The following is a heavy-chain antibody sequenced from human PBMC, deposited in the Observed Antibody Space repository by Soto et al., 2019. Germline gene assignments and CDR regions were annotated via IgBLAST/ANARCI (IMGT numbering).Heavy chain of an antibody. Sequence: EAQLLESGGGLVQPGGSLRLSCTTSRFSLNTYGMTWVRRAPGKGLEWVSTLSASGSGSYYAESVKGRFTVSRDNSKNTMYLQINSLRDEDTAVYYCAKNSYGDSWNFGLDVWGQGTTVTVSS. D-gene: IGHD4-17*01. CDR1: RFSLNTYG. CDR3: AKNSYGDSWNFGLDV. V-gene: IGHV3-23*01. CDR2: LSASGSGS. J-gene: IGHJ6*02.